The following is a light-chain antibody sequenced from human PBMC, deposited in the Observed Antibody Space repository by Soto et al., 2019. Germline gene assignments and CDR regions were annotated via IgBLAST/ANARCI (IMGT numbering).Light chain of an antibody. CDR1: QYISTF. CDR3: QQYDNLPLT. Sequence: DIHLSHSPSSLSASVGDIFTITCQASQYISTFLNLYQQKPGKPPNLLIYDASELQTGVPSRFSGSGSGTDFTFTINSLQPEDIATYYCQQYDNLPLTFGGGTKVDIK. J-gene: IGKJ4*01. V-gene: IGKV1-33*01. CDR2: DAS.